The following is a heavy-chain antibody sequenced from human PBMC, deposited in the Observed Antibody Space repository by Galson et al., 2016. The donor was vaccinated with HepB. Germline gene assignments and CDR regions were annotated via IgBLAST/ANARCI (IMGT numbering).Heavy chain of an antibody. Sequence: SLRLSCAASGFSFSTCAMTWVRQAPGKGLEWVAAISGSGAATYYADSVQGRFSISRDNAKNTLDLQMSSLRVDDTAVYFCAKDLRDGTYCLDYWGQGTLVTVTA. J-gene: IGHJ4*02. CDR1: GFSFSTCA. V-gene: IGHV3-23*01. D-gene: IGHD5-24*01. CDR2: ISGSGAAT. CDR3: AKDLRDGTYCLDY.